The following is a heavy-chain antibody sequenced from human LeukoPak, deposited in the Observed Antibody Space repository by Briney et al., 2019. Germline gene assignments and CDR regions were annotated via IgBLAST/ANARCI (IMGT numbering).Heavy chain of an antibody. CDR3: ARGVYGDYKFDY. J-gene: IGHJ4*02. CDR1: GGSFSGYY. Sequence: SETLSLTCVVYGGSFSGYYWSWIRQPPGKGLEWIAEMNHSGSSNYNPSLKSRVTISLDASKSHFSLKLRSVTAADTAVYYCARGVYGDYKFDYWGQGTLVTVSS. CDR2: MNHSGSS. V-gene: IGHV4-34*01. D-gene: IGHD4-17*01.